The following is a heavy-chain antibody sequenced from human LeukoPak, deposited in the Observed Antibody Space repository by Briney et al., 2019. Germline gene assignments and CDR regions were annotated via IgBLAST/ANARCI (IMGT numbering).Heavy chain of an antibody. D-gene: IGHD3-22*01. CDR3: ITDGPSLYYYDSSGYYYPFDY. CDR2: IKSKTDGGTT. J-gene: IGHJ4*02. Sequence: KPGGSLRLSCAASGFTFSNAWMNWVRQAPGKGLEWVGRIKSKTDGGTTDYAAPVKGRFTISRDDSKNTLYLQMNSLKTEDTAVYYCITDGPSLYYYDSSGYYYPFDYWGQGTLVTVSS. CDR1: GFTFSNAW. V-gene: IGHV3-15*07.